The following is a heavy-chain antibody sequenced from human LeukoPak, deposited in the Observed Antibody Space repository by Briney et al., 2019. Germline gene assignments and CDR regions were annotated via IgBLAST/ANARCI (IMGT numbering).Heavy chain of an antibody. V-gene: IGHV3-21*01. CDR3: AGDDGGDFNDAFDI. CDR1: GFIFSSYE. Sequence: GGSLRLSCAASGFIFSSYEMNWVRQAPGKGLEWVSSITITSNYIFYTDSVRGRFTISRDNAQNSLYLQMNSLRAEDTAVYYCAGDDGGDFNDAFDIWGQGTLVTVSS. J-gene: IGHJ3*02. D-gene: IGHD2-21*02. CDR2: ITITSNYI.